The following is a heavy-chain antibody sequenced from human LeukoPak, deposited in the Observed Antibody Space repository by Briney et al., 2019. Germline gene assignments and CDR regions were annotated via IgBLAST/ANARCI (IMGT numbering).Heavy chain of an antibody. CDR2: IYPGDSDT. CDR3: ARRFTIFGVVHAFDI. CDR1: GYSFTSYW. J-gene: IGHJ3*02. V-gene: IGHV5-51*01. Sequence: GESLKISCKGSGYSFTSYWIGWVRQMPGKGLEWMGIIYPGDSDTRYSPSFQGQVTISADKSISTAYLQWSSLKAPDTAMYYCARRFTIFGVVHAFDIWGQGTMVTVSS. D-gene: IGHD3-3*01.